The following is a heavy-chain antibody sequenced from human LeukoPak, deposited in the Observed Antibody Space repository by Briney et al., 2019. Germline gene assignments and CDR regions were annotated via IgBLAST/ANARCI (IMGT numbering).Heavy chain of an antibody. CDR3: AAPGIAAAGTRGYFDY. D-gene: IGHD6-13*01. V-gene: IGHV1-69*13. CDR2: IIPIFGTA. CDR1: GGTFSSYA. Sequence: SVKVSCKASGGTFSSYAISWVRQAPGQGLEWMGGIIPIFGTANYAQKFQGRVTITADESTSTAYMELSSLRSGDTAVYYCAAPGIAAAGTRGYFDYWGQGTLVTVSS. J-gene: IGHJ4*02.